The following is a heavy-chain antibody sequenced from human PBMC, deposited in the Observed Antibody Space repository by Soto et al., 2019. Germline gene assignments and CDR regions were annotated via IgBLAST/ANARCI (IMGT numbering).Heavy chain of an antibody. Sequence: SLKVSCKAFGGSFSSYPISWVRQAPGQGLEWIGEIIPIFGTANYAQKFQGRVTITADESTSTAYMELSSLRSEDTAVYYCARDLGRYYYGMDVWGQGTTVTVSS. J-gene: IGHJ6*02. CDR2: IIPIFGTA. V-gene: IGHV1-69*13. CDR1: GGSFSSYP. CDR3: ARDLGRYYYGMDV.